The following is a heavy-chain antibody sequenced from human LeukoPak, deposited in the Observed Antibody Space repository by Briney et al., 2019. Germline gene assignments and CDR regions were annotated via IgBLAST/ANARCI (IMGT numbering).Heavy chain of an antibody. CDR3: ARASGSGSYYNAAEYFQH. J-gene: IGHJ1*01. D-gene: IGHD3-10*01. CDR2: ISAYNGNT. CDR1: GYTFTSYG. Sequence: ASVKVSCKASGYTFTSYGISWVRQAPGQGLEWMGWISAYNGNTNYAQKLQGRVTMTTDTSTSTAYMELRSLRSDDTAVYYCARASGSGSYYNAAEYFQHWGQGTLVTVSS. V-gene: IGHV1-18*01.